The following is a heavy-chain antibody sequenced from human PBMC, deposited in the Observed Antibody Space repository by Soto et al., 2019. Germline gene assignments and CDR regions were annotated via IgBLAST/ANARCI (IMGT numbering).Heavy chain of an antibody. CDR3: ARDQGITTFGVYSMYYYGMDV. D-gene: IGHD3-3*01. CDR1: CYTFTNSG. J-gene: IGHJ6*02. CDR2: INTDNGNT. V-gene: IGHV1-18*01. Sequence: ASVKVSFKGSCYTFTNSGFILVGPAPGQRLEWLGWINTDNGNTNYAQHLQGRVTLTTDTSTSTAYMDLRSLRSDDTAVYYCARDQGITTFGVYSMYYYGMDVWGPGATVTGLL.